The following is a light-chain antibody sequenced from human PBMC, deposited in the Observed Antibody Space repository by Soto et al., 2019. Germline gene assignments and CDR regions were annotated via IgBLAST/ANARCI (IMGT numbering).Light chain of an antibody. CDR3: QQYGSSPRT. CDR2: GAS. V-gene: IGKV3-20*01. Sequence: EIVLTQSPGTLSLSPGERATLSCRASQSVSSNFLAWYQQKPGQAPRLLIHGASNRATGFPDRFSGSGSGTDFTLTITRLEPEDFAVYFCQQYGSSPRTFGQGTKVEIK. CDR1: QSVSSNF. J-gene: IGKJ1*01.